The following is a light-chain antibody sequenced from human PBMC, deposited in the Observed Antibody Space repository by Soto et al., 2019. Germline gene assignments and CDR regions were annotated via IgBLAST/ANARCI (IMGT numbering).Light chain of an antibody. Sequence: QSVLTQPPSASGTPGQRVTISCSGSNSNIGTNSMNWYQQLPGTAPKLLIHSNNQRPSGVPDRFSGSKSGTSASLAISGLQSEDEADYYCAAWDGSLNGCVFGGGTKLTVL. CDR1: NSNIGTNS. CDR2: SNN. CDR3: AAWDGSLNGCV. V-gene: IGLV1-44*01. J-gene: IGLJ3*02.